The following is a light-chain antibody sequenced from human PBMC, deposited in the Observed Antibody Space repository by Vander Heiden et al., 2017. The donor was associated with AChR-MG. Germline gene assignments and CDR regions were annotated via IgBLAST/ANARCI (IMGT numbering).Light chain of an antibody. V-gene: IGLV2-14*03. Sequence: QSALSQPVSVSGSPGQSITISCAGTSTYKYVSWYQHHPGKAPKLIIYDGSYRPSGISNRFSGSKSGKSASLTISGLQADDEAVYYCNSYTTSSRVFGGGT. CDR2: DGS. CDR3: NSYTTSSRV. J-gene: IGLJ3*02. CDR1: STYKY.